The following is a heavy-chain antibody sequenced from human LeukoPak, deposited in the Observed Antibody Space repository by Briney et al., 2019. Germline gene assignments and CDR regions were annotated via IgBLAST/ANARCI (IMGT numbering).Heavy chain of an antibody. CDR1: STSSYF. CDR2: TSHDEANK. V-gene: IGHV3-30*03. Sequence: STSSYFWGWIRQPPGKGLEWVAVTSHDEANKYYADSVRGRFTISRDNSKNTLYLQMNSLRDEDTAVYYCARDEFGSIDYWGQGTLVTVSS. CDR3: ARDEFGSIDY. J-gene: IGHJ4*02. D-gene: IGHD3-3*01.